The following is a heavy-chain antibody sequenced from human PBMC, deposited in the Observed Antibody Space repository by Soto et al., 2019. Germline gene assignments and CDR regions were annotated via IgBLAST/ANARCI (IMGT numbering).Heavy chain of an antibody. CDR1: GGTFSSYA. D-gene: IGHD3-22*01. CDR2: IIPIFGTA. CDR3: ARARADYYYDSSGYQEYYFDY. Sequence: QVQLVQSGAEVKKPGSSVKVSCKASGGTFSSYAISWVRQAPGQGLEWMGGIIPIFGTANYAQQFQGRVTITADESTSTAYMELSSLRSEDTAVYYCARARADYYYDSSGYQEYYFDYWGQGTLVTVSS. V-gene: IGHV1-69*01. J-gene: IGHJ4*02.